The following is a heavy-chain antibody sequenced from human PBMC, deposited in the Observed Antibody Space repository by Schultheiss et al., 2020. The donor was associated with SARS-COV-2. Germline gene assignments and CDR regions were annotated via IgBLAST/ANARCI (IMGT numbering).Heavy chain of an antibody. Sequence: GSLRLSCSVSGGSISSGGYYWSWIRQHPGKGLEWIGYIYYSGSTNYNPSLKSRVTISVDTSKNQFSLKLSSVTAADTAVHYCATGIIGNFDYWGQGTLVTVSS. V-gene: IGHV4-61*08. J-gene: IGHJ4*02. D-gene: IGHD3-16*02. CDR3: ATGIIGNFDY. CDR2: IYYSGST. CDR1: GGSISSGGYY.